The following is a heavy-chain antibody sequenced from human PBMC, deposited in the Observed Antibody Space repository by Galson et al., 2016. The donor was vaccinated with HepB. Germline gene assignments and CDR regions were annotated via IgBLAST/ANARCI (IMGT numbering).Heavy chain of an antibody. CDR2: ISMSGGSR. J-gene: IGHJ6*04. D-gene: IGHD3-16*01. V-gene: IGHV3-23*01. CDR1: GFTFRSYG. Sequence: LRLSCAGSGFTFRSYGMTWVRQAPGKGLEDVSSISMSGGSRDYAESVKGRFTISRDNSRSTLFLQMNSLRVEDTGVYYWVRGSRAPDVWGKGTTVTVSS. CDR3: VRGSRAPDV.